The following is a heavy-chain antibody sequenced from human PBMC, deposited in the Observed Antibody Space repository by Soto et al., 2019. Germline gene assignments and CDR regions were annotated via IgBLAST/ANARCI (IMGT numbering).Heavy chain of an antibody. J-gene: IGHJ6*03. Sequence: ASVKVSCKASGYTFTSYDINWVRQATGQGLEWMGWMNPNSGNTGYAQKFQGRVTMTRNTSISTAYMELSSLRSEDTAVYYCARGPQYYDILTGYYRYYYYYYMDVWGKGTTVTVSS. V-gene: IGHV1-8*01. CDR2: MNPNSGNT. CDR3: ARGPQYYDILTGYYRYYYYYYMDV. CDR1: GYTFTSYD. D-gene: IGHD3-9*01.